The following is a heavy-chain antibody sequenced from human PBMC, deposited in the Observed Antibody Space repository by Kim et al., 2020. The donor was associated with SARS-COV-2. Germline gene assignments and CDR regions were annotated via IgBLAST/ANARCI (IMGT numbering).Heavy chain of an antibody. V-gene: IGHV3-30*18. CDR2: ISYDGNNN. CDR3: AKDKYGISSSFFSFHSVRFDS. CDR1: GFNFNNFG. Sequence: GGSLRLSCAASGFNFNNFGIHWVRQAPGKGLEWVAVISYDGNNNYFADSVKGRFTISKDESKNTVYLQMNSLRADDTAVYYCAKDKYGISSSFFSFHSVRFDSWGQGTRVTVSA. J-gene: IGHJ5*01. D-gene: IGHD1-26*01.